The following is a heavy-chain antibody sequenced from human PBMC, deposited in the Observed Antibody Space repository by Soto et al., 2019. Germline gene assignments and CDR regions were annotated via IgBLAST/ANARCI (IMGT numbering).Heavy chain of an antibody. D-gene: IGHD2-21*01. CDR1: GFTFGDYA. V-gene: IGHV3-49*04. CDR2: IRSKAQGGTA. Sequence: HPEGSLRLSCTASGFTFGDYAMSWVRQAPGKGLEWVGFIRSKAQGGTAQYAASVKGRFIILRDDSKSIAYLQMNSLKTEDAAVYYCTRVPISQGRFDYWGQGTLCTVSS. J-gene: IGHJ4*02. CDR3: TRVPISQGRFDY.